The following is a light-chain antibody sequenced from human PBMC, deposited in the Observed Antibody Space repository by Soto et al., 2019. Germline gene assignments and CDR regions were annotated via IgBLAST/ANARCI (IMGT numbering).Light chain of an antibody. V-gene: IGLV3-21*04. Sequence: SYELTQPPSVSVAPGKRARITCGGNNIGSKSVHWYQQKPGQAPVVVIYYDSDRPSGIPERLSGSNSGNTATLTIGRVEAGDEADYYCQVWDSSSDHFGGGTKLTVL. CDR1: NIGSKS. CDR3: QVWDSSSDH. CDR2: YDS. J-gene: IGLJ2*01.